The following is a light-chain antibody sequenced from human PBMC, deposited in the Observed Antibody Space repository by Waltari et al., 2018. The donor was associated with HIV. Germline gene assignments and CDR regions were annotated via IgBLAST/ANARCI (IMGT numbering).Light chain of an antibody. J-gene: IGKJ2*01. V-gene: IGKV3-20*01. Sequence: EIVLTQSPGTLSLSPGERATLSCRASQSVSSSYLDWYQQKPGQAPRLLIYGASSRATGIPDRFSGSGSGTDFTLTISRLEREDFAVYYCQQYGSSPLYTFGQGTKLEIK. CDR2: GAS. CDR3: QQYGSSPLYT. CDR1: QSVSSSY.